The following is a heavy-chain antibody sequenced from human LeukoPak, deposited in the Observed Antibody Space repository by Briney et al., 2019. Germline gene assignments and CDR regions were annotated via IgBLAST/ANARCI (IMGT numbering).Heavy chain of an antibody. CDR2: IYYSGST. CDR3: ARAWLRATHVDY. CDR1: GGSISSGGYY. D-gene: IGHD5-12*01. J-gene: IGHJ4*02. V-gene: IGHV4-31*03. Sequence: SETLSLTCIVSGGSISSGGYYWSWIRQHPGKGLEWIGYIYYSGSTYYNPSLKSRVTISVDTSKNQFSLKLSSVTAADTAVYYCARAWLRATHVDYWGQGTLVTVSS.